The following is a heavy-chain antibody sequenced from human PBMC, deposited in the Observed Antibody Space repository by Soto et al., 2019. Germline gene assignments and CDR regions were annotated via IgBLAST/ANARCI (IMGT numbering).Heavy chain of an antibody. D-gene: IGHD6-6*01. Sequence: GESLKISCKGSGYSFTSYWISWVRQMPGKGLEWMGRIDPSDSYTNYSPSFQGHVTISADKSISTAYLQWSSLRASDTAMYYCARLGAYSSSPRALYYYYGMDVWGQGTTVTVSS. V-gene: IGHV5-10-1*01. CDR2: IDPSDSYT. CDR1: GYSFTSYW. J-gene: IGHJ6*02. CDR3: ARLGAYSSSPRALYYYYGMDV.